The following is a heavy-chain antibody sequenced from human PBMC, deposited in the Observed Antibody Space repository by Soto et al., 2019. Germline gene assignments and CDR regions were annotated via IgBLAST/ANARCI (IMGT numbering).Heavy chain of an antibody. CDR2: IIPMLGVR. D-gene: IGHD2-21*01. CDR3: TIGSWSGEVFDI. CDR1: GGTFNTYS. J-gene: IGHJ3*02. Sequence: QVQLVQSGAEVKKPGSSVKVSCKDSGGTFNTYSMFWVRQAPGQGLEWMGRIIPMLGVRNYAQRFQDRVTITADKSTATVHMEMSSLRSEDTALYYCTIGSWSGEVFDIWGQGTMVTVSS. V-gene: IGHV1-69*02.